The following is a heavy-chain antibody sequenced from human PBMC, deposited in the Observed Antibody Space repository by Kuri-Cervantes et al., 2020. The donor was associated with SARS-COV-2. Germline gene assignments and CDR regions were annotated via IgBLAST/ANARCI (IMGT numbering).Heavy chain of an antibody. CDR2: ISGYNGNT. CDR1: GYTFTSYA. V-gene: IGHV1-18*01. D-gene: IGHD3-10*01. CDR3: ARFSGDFRNMDV. Sequence: ASVKVSCKASGYTFTSYAMNWVRQAPGQGLEWMGWISGYNGNTNYAQKFQGRVTMTIDTSTSTAYTELRSLRSDDTAVYYCARFSGDFRNMDVWGQGTTVTVSS. J-gene: IGHJ6*02.